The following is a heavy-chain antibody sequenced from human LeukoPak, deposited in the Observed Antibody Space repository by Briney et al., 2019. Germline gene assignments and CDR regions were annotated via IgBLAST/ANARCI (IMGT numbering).Heavy chain of an antibody. CDR1: GGSISSSSYY. CDR2: IYYSGST. D-gene: IGHD3-22*01. V-gene: IGHV4-39*01. CDR3: ARVGITMIVLDY. J-gene: IGHJ4*02. Sequence: SETLSLTCTVSGGSISSSSYYWGWIRQPPGKGLEWIGSIYYSGSTYYNPSLKSRVTISVDTSKNQFSLKLSSVTAADTAVYYCARVGITMIVLDYWGQGTLDTVSS.